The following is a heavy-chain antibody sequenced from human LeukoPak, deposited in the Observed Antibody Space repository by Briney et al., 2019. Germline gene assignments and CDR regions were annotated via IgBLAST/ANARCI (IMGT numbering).Heavy chain of an antibody. D-gene: IGHD3-10*01. CDR1: GYTLTELS. J-gene: IGHJ4*02. CDR2: FDPEDGET. Sequence: ASVKVSCKVPGYTLTELSMHWVRQAPGKGLEWMGGFDPEDGETIYAQKFQGRVTMTEDTSTDTAYMELSSLRSEDTAVYYCATDLYGSGSYQAKYWGQGTLVTVSS. V-gene: IGHV1-24*01. CDR3: ATDLYGSGSYQAKY.